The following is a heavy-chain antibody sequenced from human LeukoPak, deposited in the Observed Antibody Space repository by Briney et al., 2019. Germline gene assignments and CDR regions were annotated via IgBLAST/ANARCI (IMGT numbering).Heavy chain of an antibody. CDR1: GFTFDDYA. CDR3: PDYFDY. Sequence: PGGSLRLSCAASGFTFDDYAMHWVRQAPGKGLEWVSGISWNSGSIGYADSVKGRFTISRDNAKNSLYLQMYYCAKEPSIGDYGPDYFDYWGQGTLVTVSS. V-gene: IGHV3-9*01. D-gene: IGHD4-17*01. J-gene: IGHJ4*02. CDR2: ISWNSGSI.